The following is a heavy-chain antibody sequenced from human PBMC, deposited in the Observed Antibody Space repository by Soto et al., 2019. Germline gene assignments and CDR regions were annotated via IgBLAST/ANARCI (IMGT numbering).Heavy chain of an antibody. CDR2: MNPNSGNT. J-gene: IGHJ4*02. CDR1: GYTFTSYD. CDR3: ARGPRADILTGYY. D-gene: IGHD3-9*01. Sequence: GASVKVSCEASGYTFTSYDINWVRQATGQGLEWMGWMNPNSGNTGYAQKFQGRVTMTRNTSISTAYMELSSLRSEDTAVYYCARGPRADILTGYYWGQGTLVTVSS. V-gene: IGHV1-8*01.